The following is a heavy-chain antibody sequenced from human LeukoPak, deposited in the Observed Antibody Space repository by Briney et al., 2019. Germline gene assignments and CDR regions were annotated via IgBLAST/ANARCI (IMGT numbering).Heavy chain of an antibody. CDR1: GGSFSGYY. J-gene: IGHJ4*02. V-gene: IGHV4-34*01. D-gene: IGHD5-18*01. CDR3: ARGFSWIQLWSPRKFVAFDY. CDR2: INHIGST. Sequence: SETLSLTCAVYGGSFSGYYWSWIRQPPGKGLEWIGEINHIGSTNYNPSLKSRVTISVDTSKNQFSLKLSSVTAADTAVYYCARGFSWIQLWSPRKFVAFDYWGQGTLVTVSS.